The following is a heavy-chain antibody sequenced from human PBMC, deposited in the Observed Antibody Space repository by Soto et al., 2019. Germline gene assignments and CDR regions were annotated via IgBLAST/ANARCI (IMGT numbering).Heavy chain of an antibody. D-gene: IGHD4-4*01. V-gene: IGHV4-34*01. CDR1: GGSFSGYY. CDR2: INHSGST. CDR3: ARGLSLVTTYWFDP. J-gene: IGHJ5*02. Sequence: QVQLQQWGAGLLKPSETLSLTCAVYGGSFSGYYWSWIRQPPGKGLEWIGEINHSGSTNYNPSLKSRVTISVDTSKNQFSLKLRSVTAADTAVYYCARGLSLVTTYWFDPWGQGTLVTVSS.